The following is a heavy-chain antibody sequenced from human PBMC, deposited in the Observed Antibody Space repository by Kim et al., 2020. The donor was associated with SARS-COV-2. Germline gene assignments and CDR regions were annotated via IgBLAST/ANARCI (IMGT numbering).Heavy chain of an antibody. D-gene: IGHD5-12*01. J-gene: IGHJ4*02. CDR1: GFSFGTFD. V-gene: IGHV3-23*01. CDR2: IKRPDDSA. CDR3: VKGAWLDY. Sequence: GGSLRLSCVASGFSFGTFDMSWVRQAPGKGLKWVSVIKRPDDSAYYAESVKGRFTVSRDSDRNTLYLQMDSLRVDDTAVYYCVKGAWLDYWGPGTLVTVSS.